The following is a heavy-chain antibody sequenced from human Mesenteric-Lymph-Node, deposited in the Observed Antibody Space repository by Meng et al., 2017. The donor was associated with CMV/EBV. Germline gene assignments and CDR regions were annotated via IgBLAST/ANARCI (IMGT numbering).Heavy chain of an antibody. J-gene: IGHJ4*02. Sequence: ASRGTFGGYAFSWVRQAPGQGLNWMGRIIPVLGVANYAQMFQGRVTITAHKPTTTVSMELSSLRSEDTAVYYCARETYCSGASCYAEWGQGTLVTVSS. CDR1: RGTFGGYA. CDR2: IIPVLGVA. CDR3: ARETYCSGASCYAE. D-gene: IGHD2-15*01. V-gene: IGHV1-69*04.